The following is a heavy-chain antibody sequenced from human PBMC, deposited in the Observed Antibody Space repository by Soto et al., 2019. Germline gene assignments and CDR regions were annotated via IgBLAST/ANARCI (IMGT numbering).Heavy chain of an antibody. J-gene: IGHJ6*02. V-gene: IGHV1-8*01. CDR1: GYTFTSYD. CDR2: MNPNSGNT. D-gene: IGHD3-3*01. CDR3: VRGVGSYDFWSGYYTGGGGMDV. Sequence: ASVKVSCKASGYTFTSYDINWVRQATGQGLEWMGWMNPNSGNTGNAQKFQGRVTMTRNTSISTAYMELSSLRSEDTAVYYCVRGVGSYDFWSGYYTGGGGMDVWGQGTRVTVSS.